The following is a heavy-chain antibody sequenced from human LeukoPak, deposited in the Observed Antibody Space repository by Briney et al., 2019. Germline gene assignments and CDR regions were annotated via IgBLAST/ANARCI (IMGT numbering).Heavy chain of an antibody. CDR1: GGSISSSSYY. D-gene: IGHD6-13*01. CDR3: ARVTAAGTGIDY. V-gene: IGHV4-39*07. CDR2: IYYSGST. J-gene: IGHJ4*02. Sequence: PSETLSLTCTVSGGSISSSSYYWGWIRQPPGKGLEWIGSIYYSGSTYYNPSLKSRVTISVDTSKNQFSLKLSSVTAADTAVYYCARVTAAGTGIDYWGQGTLVTVSS.